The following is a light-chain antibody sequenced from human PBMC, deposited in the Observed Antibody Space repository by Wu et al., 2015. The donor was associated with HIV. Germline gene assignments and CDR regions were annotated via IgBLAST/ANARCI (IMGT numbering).Light chain of an antibody. CDR2: DAS. J-gene: IGKJ5*01. CDR1: RGVSRR. V-gene: IGKV3-11*01. Sequence: LTQSPATLSLSPGERATLSCRASRGVSRRVAWYQQKPGQSPRLLIYDASNRATDIPARFSGTGSATDFTPTISSLEPEDFAVYYCQQCNNLPLTFGQGTRLEIK. CDR3: QQCNNLPLT.